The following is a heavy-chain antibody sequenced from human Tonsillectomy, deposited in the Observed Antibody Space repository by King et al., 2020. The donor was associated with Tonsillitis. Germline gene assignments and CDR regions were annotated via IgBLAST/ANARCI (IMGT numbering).Heavy chain of an antibody. CDR1: GFTFSFYC. Sequence: VQLVESGGGVVQPGRSLRLSCEASGFTFSFYCMHWVRQAPGKGLEWGAVIWYDGNNKNYADSVRGRFTISRDNSMNTLYPQLNSLRAEDTAVYYCARAMGPYSYDTSGSYHDYWGQGTLVTVSS. CDR3: ARAMGPYSYDTSGSYHDY. V-gene: IGHV3-33*08. CDR2: IWYDGNNK. D-gene: IGHD3-22*01. J-gene: IGHJ4*02.